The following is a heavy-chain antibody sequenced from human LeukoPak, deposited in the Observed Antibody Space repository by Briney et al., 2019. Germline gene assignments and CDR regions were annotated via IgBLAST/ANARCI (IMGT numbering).Heavy chain of an antibody. V-gene: IGHV3-30*03. CDR1: GFTFSSYG. CDR2: LSYDGSNK. Sequence: PGGSLRLSCAASGFTFSSYGMHWVRQAPGKGLEWVAVLSYDGSNKYYADSVKGRFTISRDNARNSLYLQMNSLTDEDTAVYYCASGSPAGDYWGQGTLVTVSS. J-gene: IGHJ4*02. D-gene: IGHD1-26*01. CDR3: ASGSPAGDY.